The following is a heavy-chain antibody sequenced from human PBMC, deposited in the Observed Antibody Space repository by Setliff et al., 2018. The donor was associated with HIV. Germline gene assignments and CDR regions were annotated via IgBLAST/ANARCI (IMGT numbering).Heavy chain of an antibody. V-gene: IGHV7-4-1*02. CDR2: INTNSGSP. D-gene: IGHD4-17*01. CDR1: GYSFMNYA. J-gene: IGHJ5*02. CDR3: ARALYGDYGGDVNWLDP. Sequence: GASVKVSCKASGYSFMNYAMNWVRQAPGQGLEWMGWINTNSGSPTYAQAFTGRFVFSVDTSVTTAYLEISSLKTEDTAIYYCARALYGDYGGDVNWLDPWGRGTLVTVSS.